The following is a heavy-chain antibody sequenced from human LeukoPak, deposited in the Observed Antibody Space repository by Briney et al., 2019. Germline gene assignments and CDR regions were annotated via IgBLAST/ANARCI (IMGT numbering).Heavy chain of an antibody. CDR1: GGTFSMYA. CDR2: IIPMFGIA. V-gene: IGHV1-69*13. D-gene: IGHD6-19*01. CDR3: ARDRPYTGGWRGFDY. J-gene: IGHJ4*02. Sequence: SVKVSCKASGGTFSMYAISWVRQAPGQGLEWMGGIIPMFGIANYAQKFQGRVTITADESTSTAYMELSSLRSEDTAVYYCARDRPYTGGWRGFDYWGQGTLVTVSS.